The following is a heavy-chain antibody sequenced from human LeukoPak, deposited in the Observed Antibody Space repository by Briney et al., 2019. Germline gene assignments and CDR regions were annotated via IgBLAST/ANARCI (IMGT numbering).Heavy chain of an antibody. Sequence: SGGSLRLSCAASGFTFSSYWIHWVRQAPGKGLVWVSGVRADGEATHYADSVKGRFTISRDNAENTLYPQMNSLGAEDTAVYYCVRESGGFDIWGQGTMVTVSS. D-gene: IGHD2-15*01. J-gene: IGHJ3*02. V-gene: IGHV3-74*01. CDR3: VRESGGFDI. CDR2: VRADGEAT. CDR1: GFTFSSYW.